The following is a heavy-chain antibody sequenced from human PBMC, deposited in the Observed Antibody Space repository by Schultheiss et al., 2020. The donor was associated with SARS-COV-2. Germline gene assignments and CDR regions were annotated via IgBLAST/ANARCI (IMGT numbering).Heavy chain of an antibody. V-gene: IGHV4-59*06. CDR2: IYYSGST. D-gene: IGHD2-8*01. Sequence: SQTLSLTCTVSGGSISSYYWSWIRQHPGKGLEWIGYIYYSGSTYYNPSLKSRVTISVDTSKNQFSLKLSSVTAADTAVYYCAREKGTNGAFDYWGQGTLVTVSS. CDR3: AREKGTNGAFDY. CDR1: GGSISSYY. J-gene: IGHJ4*02.